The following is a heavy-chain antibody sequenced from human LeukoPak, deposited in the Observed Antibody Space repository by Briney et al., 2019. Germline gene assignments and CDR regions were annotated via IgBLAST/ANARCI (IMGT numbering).Heavy chain of an antibody. J-gene: IGHJ4*02. V-gene: IGHV3-66*02. CDR2: IYSGGST. Sequence: GGSLRLSCAASGFTVSSNYMSWVRQAPGKGLECVSVIYSGGSTYYADSVKGRFTISRDNSKNTLYLQMNSLSAEDTAVYYCARAEGYSSGWPYFDYWGQGTLVTVSS. CDR3: ARAEGYSSGWPYFDY. CDR1: GFTVSSNY. D-gene: IGHD6-19*01.